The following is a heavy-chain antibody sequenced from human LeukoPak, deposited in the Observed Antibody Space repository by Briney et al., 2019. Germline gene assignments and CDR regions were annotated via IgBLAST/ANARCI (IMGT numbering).Heavy chain of an antibody. J-gene: IGHJ6*02. CDR1: GYTFTSYY. V-gene: IGHV1-46*01. CDR3: ARDGVTDGMDV. CDR2: TNPSGGST. D-gene: IGHD5-18*01. Sequence: ASVKVSCKASGYTFTSYYINWVRQAPGQGLEWMGITNPSGGSTSYAQKFQVRVAMTRDTSTSTVYMELSSLRSEDTAVYYCARDGVTDGMDVWGQGTTVTVSS.